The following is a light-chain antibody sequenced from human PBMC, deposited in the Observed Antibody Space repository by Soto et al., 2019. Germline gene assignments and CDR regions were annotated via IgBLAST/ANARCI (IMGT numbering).Light chain of an antibody. V-gene: IGKV1-39*01. Sequence: DIQITQYPASLSGYLAPTVRITSRSTQTICNYLNWYQQKPGKAPTVVIYRASTLQNGVPSRFSGSGSGTDFTLTISSLQPEDFATYYCQKSYSTPAWTFGKGTKVDIK. CDR1: QTICNY. CDR3: QKSYSTPAWT. CDR2: RAS. J-gene: IGKJ1*01.